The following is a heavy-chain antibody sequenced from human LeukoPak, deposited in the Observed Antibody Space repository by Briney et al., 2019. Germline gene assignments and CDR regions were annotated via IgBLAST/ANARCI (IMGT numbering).Heavy chain of an antibody. D-gene: IGHD3-16*01. J-gene: IGHJ4*02. CDR2: ISSSSSYI. V-gene: IGHV3-21*04. Sequence: GGSLRLSCAASGFTFSSYSMNWVRQAPGKGLEWVSSISSSSSYIYYADSVKGRFTISRDNSQNTLYLQMNSLRAEDTAIYYCAKAGDATSPGGSFDSWGQGTLVTVST. CDR1: GFTFSSYS. CDR3: AKAGDATSPGGSFDS.